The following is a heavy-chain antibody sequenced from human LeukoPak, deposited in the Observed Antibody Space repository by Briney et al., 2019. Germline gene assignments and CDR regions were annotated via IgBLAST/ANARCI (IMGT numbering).Heavy chain of an antibody. CDR3: ARGRRSSSEA. CDR2: INHSGST. J-gene: IGHJ5*02. Sequence: SETLSLTCAVYGGSFSGYYWSWIRQPPRKGLEWIGEINHSGSTNYNPSLKSRVTISVDTSKNQFSLKLSSVTAADTAVYYCARGRRSSSEAWGQGTLVTVSS. D-gene: IGHD6-13*01. CDR1: GGSFSGYY. V-gene: IGHV4-34*01.